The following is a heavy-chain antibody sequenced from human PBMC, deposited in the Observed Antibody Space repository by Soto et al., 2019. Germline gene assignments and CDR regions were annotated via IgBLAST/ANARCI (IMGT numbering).Heavy chain of an antibody. Sequence: SETLSLTCAVSGDSISNDYYWGWIRQPPGKGLEWIGTIFQSVNTYYNPSLKSRVTISVDTSKNHFSLNLSSVTAADTAVYYCAREAGGGRGNYYGSHHDYCGQGTRVTVSS. J-gene: IGHJ4*02. CDR1: GDSISNDYY. CDR3: AREAGGGRGNYYGSHHDY. CDR2: IFQSVNT. V-gene: IGHV4-38-2*02. D-gene: IGHD1-26*01.